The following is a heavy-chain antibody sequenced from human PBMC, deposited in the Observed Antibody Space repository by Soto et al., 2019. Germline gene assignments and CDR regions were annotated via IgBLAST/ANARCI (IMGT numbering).Heavy chain of an antibody. J-gene: IGHJ4*02. CDR2: ISSSSSYI. CDR1: GFTFSSYS. Sequence: GGSLRLSCAASGFTFSSYSMNWVRQAPGKGLEWVSSISSSSSYIYYADSVKGRFTISRDNAKNSLYLQMNSLRAEDTAVYYCARERGGYYYDSSGVFDYWGQGTLVTVSS. CDR3: ARERGGYYYDSSGVFDY. V-gene: IGHV3-21*01. D-gene: IGHD3-22*01.